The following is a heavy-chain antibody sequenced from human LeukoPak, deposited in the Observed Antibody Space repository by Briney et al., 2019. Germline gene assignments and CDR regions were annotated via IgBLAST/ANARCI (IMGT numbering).Heavy chain of an antibody. Sequence: PSETLSLTCTVSGGSISSSSYYWGWIRQPPGKGLEWIGSIYYSGSTYYNPSLKSRVTISVDTSKNQFSLKLSSVTAADTAVYYCARASSGWYFDYWGQGTLVTVSS. J-gene: IGHJ4*02. CDR3: ARASSGWYFDY. V-gene: IGHV4-39*07. CDR2: IYYSGST. CDR1: GGSISSSSYY. D-gene: IGHD6-19*01.